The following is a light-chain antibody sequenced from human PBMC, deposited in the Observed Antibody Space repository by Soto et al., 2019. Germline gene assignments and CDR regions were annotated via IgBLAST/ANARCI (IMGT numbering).Light chain of an antibody. V-gene: IGLV1-40*01. CDR2: GNS. J-gene: IGLJ1*01. CDR3: QSYDSSLSGPYYV. CDR1: SSNIGAGYD. Sequence: QSALTQPPSVSGAPGQRVTISCTGSSSNIGAGYDVHWYQQLPGTAPKLLIYGNSNRPSGVPDRFSGSKSGTSASLAITGLQAEDEADYYCQSYDSSLSGPYYVFGTGTKVTVL.